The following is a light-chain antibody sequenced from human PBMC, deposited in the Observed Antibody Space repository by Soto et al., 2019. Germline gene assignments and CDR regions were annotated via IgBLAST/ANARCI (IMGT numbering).Light chain of an antibody. CDR3: QQRSNWPPIT. Sequence: IRLKQSPGTLSLYPGERATLSCRASQSVSNNYLAWYQQKPGQAPRLLIYGASNRATGIPDRFSGSGSGTDFTLTISRLEPEDFALHYCQQRSNWPPITFGQGTLLEIK. CDR2: GAS. CDR1: QSVSNNY. J-gene: IGKJ5*01. V-gene: IGKV3D-20*02.